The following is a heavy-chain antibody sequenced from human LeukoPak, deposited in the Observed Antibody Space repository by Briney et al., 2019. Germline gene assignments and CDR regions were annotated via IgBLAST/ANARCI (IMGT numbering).Heavy chain of an antibody. CDR1: GGTFSRYA. J-gene: IGHJ4*02. D-gene: IGHD6-19*01. Sequence: SVKLSCKASGGTFSRYAISWVRQAPGQGLEWMGGIIAMVGIANYAEKLQGRVTITRDESTSTAFMELSSLRSEDTALYYCARDRPYTGGWRGFDYWGQGTLVTVSS. V-gene: IGHV1-69*05. CDR2: IIAMVGIA. CDR3: ARDRPYTGGWRGFDY.